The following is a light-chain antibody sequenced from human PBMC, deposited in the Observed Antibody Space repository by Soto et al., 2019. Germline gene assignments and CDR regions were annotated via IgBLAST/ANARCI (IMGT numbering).Light chain of an antibody. CDR2: GAS. V-gene: IGKV3-20*01. Sequence: IVLTQSPGTLSLSPGERATLSCRASQSISATHLAWYQQRPGQAPRLLLYGASSRATSIPDRFSGSGSGTDFTLTISRVEPEDFAVFYCQHYGSSPLTFGGGTKVEIK. J-gene: IGKJ4*01. CDR1: QSISATH. CDR3: QHYGSSPLT.